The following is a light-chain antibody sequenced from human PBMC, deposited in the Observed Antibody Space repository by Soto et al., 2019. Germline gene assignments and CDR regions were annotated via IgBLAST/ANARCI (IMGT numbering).Light chain of an antibody. CDR2: GAS. CDR1: QSVSSSS. Sequence: EIVLAQSPGTLSLSPGERATLSRRASQSVSSSSLAWYQQKPGQAPRLLIYGASSRATGIPDRFSGSGSGTEFTLTISSLQSEDFEVYYCQQHNNWPWTLGQGTKVDIK. J-gene: IGKJ1*01. V-gene: IGKV3D-20*02. CDR3: QQHNNWPWT.